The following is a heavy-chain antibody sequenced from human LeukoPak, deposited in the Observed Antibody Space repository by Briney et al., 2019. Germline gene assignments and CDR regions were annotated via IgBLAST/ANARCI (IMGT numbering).Heavy chain of an antibody. V-gene: IGHV3-7*01. J-gene: IGHJ4*01. CDR1: GFTFSSHW. Sequence: PGGSLILSCAVSGFTFSSHWMNWVRQAPGKGLDWVASIKQDGGEKSYVDSVKGRFTISRDNAQNSLYLQMSSLRVGDTAIYYCARDGTAAGLYFDLWGQGTLVTVSS. D-gene: IGHD6-13*01. CDR3: ARDGTAAGLYFDL. CDR2: IKQDGGEK.